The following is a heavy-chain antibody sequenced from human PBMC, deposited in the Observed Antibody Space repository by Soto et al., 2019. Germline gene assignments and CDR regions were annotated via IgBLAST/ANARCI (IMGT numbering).Heavy chain of an antibody. V-gene: IGHV1-46*01. D-gene: IGHD3-3*01. CDR3: ARDLTGGPTYYDFWSGYSPVDY. Sequence: ASVKVSCKASGYNFTSYFMHWVRQAPGQGLEWMGIIDPSGGSTSYAQKFQGRVSMTRDTSTSTVYMDLSSLRSEDTAVYYCARDLTGGPTYYDFWSGYSPVDYWG. J-gene: IGHJ4*01. CDR1: GYNFTSYF. CDR2: IDPSGGST.